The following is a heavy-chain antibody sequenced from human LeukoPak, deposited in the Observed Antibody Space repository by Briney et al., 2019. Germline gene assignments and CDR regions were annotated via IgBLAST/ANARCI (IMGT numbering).Heavy chain of an antibody. D-gene: IGHD1-26*01. J-gene: IGHJ4*02. CDR1: GFTFDDYT. Sequence: GGSLRLSCAASGFTFDDYTMHWVRQAPGKGLEWVSLITWDGGSTYYADSVKGRFTISRDNSKNSLYLQMNSLRTEDTALYYCAKGGGYSGYYFGYWGQGTLVTVSS. CDR2: ITWDGGST. CDR3: AKGGGYSGYYFGY. V-gene: IGHV3-43*01.